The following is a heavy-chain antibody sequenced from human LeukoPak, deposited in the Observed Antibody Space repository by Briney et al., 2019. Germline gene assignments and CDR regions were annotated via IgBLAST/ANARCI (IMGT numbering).Heavy chain of an antibody. CDR3: AGDYGDYYFDY. CDR2: IYYSGNT. Sequence: SETLSLTCTVSGGSITTYYWSWIRQPPGKGLEWIGYIYYSGNTNYNPSLKSRVTISVDTSKNQFSLKLSSVTAADTAVYFCAGDYGDYYFDYWGQGTLVTVSS. V-gene: IGHV4-59*12. CDR1: GGSITTYY. J-gene: IGHJ4*02. D-gene: IGHD4-17*01.